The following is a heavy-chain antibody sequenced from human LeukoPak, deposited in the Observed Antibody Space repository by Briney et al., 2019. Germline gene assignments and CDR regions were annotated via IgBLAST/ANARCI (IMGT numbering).Heavy chain of an antibody. V-gene: IGHV3-7*01. CDR1: GFTFSSYN. CDR3: ARDLSIGTTVLDY. CDR2: IKEDGSEK. J-gene: IGHJ4*02. D-gene: IGHD4-11*01. Sequence: GGSLRLSCAASGFTFSSYNMNWVRQAPGKGLEWVATIKEDGSEKFYVDSVKGRFTISRDNAKNSLYLQMNSLRPEDTAVYYCARDLSIGTTVLDYWGQGTLVTVSS.